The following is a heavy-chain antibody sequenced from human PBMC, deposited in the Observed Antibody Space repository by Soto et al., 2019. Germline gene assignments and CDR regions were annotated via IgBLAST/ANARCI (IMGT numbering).Heavy chain of an antibody. CDR3: AKDLTSGSYSTDYYYYGMDV. D-gene: IGHD1-26*01. V-gene: IGHV3-30*18. J-gene: IGHJ6*02. Sequence: QVQLVESGGGVVQPGRSLRLSCAASGFTFSSYGMLWVRQAPGKGLEWVAVISYDGSNKYYADSVKGRFTISRDNSKNPLYLQMNSLRAEDTAVYYCAKDLTSGSYSTDYYYYGMDVWGQGTTVTVSS. CDR2: ISYDGSNK. CDR1: GFTFSSYG.